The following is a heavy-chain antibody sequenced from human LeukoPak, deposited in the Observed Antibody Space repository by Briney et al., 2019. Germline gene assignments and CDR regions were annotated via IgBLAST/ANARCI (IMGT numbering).Heavy chain of an antibody. V-gene: IGHV1-2*02. J-gene: IGHJ6*03. Sequence: ASVKVSCKASGYTFTGYYMHWVRQAPGQGLEWMGWINPNSGGTNSAQKFQGRVTMTRDTSISTAYMVLSRLRSDDTAVYYCARGIMATNWIYYYYNYMDVWGKGTTVTISS. CDR3: ARGIMATNWIYYYYNYMDV. D-gene: IGHD5-12*01. CDR2: INPNSGGT. CDR1: GYTFTGYY.